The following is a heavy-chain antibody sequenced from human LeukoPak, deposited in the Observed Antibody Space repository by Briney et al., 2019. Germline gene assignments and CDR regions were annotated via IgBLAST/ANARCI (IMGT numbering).Heavy chain of an antibody. D-gene: IGHD6-19*01. V-gene: IGHV4-4*07. J-gene: IGHJ4*02. CDR1: GGSISTYY. CDR3: ARDHGSGWTWAYDY. CDR2: IYISGST. Sequence: SETLSLTCAVSGGSISTYYFSWIRQPAGKGLEWIGHIYISGSTSYNPSLKSRVTMSVDTSKNQFSLKLSSVTAADTAVYYCARDHGSGWTWAYDYWGQGTLVTVSS.